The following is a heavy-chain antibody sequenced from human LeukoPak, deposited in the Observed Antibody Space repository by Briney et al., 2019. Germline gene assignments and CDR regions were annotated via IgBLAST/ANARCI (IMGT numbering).Heavy chain of an antibody. CDR1: GGTFSSYA. V-gene: IGHV1-69*04. CDR3: AIGNSSSWYYFDY. Sequence: ASVKVSCKASGGTFSSYAISWVRHAPGQGLEWMGRIIPILGIASYAQKFQGRVTITADKSTSTAYMELSSLRSEDTAVYYCAIGNSSSWYYFDYWGQGALVTVSS. D-gene: IGHD6-13*01. CDR2: IIPILGIA. J-gene: IGHJ4*02.